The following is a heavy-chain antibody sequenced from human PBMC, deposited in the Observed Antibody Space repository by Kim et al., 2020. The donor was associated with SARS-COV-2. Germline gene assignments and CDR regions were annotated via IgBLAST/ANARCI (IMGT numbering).Heavy chain of an antibody. V-gene: IGHV3-9*01. CDR2: ISWNSGSI. J-gene: IGHJ4*02. D-gene: IGHD3-10*01. Sequence: GGSLRLSCAASGFTFDDYAMHWVRQAPGKGLEWVSGISWNSGSIGYADSVKGRFTISRDNAKNSLYLQMNSLRAEDTALYYCAKDIRAFRYYYGSGSYQYTAYFDYWGQGTLVTVSS. CDR1: GFTFDDYA. CDR3: AKDIRAFRYYYGSGSYQYTAYFDY.